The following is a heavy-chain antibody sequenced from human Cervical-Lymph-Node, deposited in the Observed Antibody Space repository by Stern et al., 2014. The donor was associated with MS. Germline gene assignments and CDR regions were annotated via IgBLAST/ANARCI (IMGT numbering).Heavy chain of an antibody. J-gene: IGHJ4*02. D-gene: IGHD6-13*01. V-gene: IGHV3-33*01. CDR3: ASAYSSSHYYFDY. CDR2: IWYDGSNP. CDR1: GFSFSRYA. Sequence: VQLEESGGGVVQPGRSLRLSRAASGFSFSRYAMHWVRQAPGKGLEWVALIWYDGSNPYYADSVTGRFTISRDNFKNTLYLQMNSLRAEDTAVYYCASAYSSSHYYFDYWGQGTLVTVSS.